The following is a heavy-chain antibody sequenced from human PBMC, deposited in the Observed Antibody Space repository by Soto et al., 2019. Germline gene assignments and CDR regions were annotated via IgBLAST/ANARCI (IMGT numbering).Heavy chain of an antibody. J-gene: IGHJ3*02. V-gene: IGHV3-7*01. CDR2: IKQDGSEK. CDR3: ARDRRGHIVATILGGRDAFDI. D-gene: IGHD5-12*01. Sequence: GGSLRLSCAASGFTFSGYWMSWVRQAPGKGLEWVANIKQDGSEKYYVDSVKGRLTISRDNAKNSLYLQMNSLRAEDTAVYYCARDRRGHIVATILGGRDAFDIWGQGTMVTVSS. CDR1: GFTFSGYW.